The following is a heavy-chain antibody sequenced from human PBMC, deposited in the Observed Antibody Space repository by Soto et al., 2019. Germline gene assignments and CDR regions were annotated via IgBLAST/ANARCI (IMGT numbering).Heavy chain of an antibody. CDR1: GGSISSYY. Sequence: QVQLQESGPGLVKPSETLSLTCTVSGGSISSYYWSWIRQLPGKGLEWIGYIYYSGSTNYNPSLKSRVTISVDTSKNQFSLKLSSVTAADTAVYYCARDRAEAFDIWGQGTMVTVSS. J-gene: IGHJ3*02. V-gene: IGHV4-59*01. CDR2: IYYSGST. CDR3: ARDRAEAFDI.